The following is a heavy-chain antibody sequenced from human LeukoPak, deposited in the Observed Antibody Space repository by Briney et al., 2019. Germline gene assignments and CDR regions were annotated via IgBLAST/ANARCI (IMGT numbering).Heavy chain of an antibody. V-gene: IGHV3-23*01. Sequence: PGGSLRLSCAASGFTFSSYAMSWVRQAPGKGLEWVSAISGSGGSTYYADSVKGRFTISRGNAKNSLYLQMNSLRAEDTAVYYCARVRVVPMIVVVITSFPGYFDYWGQGTLVTVSS. CDR1: GFTFSSYA. CDR3: ARVRVVPMIVVVITSFPGYFDY. CDR2: ISGSGGST. D-gene: IGHD3-22*01. J-gene: IGHJ4*02.